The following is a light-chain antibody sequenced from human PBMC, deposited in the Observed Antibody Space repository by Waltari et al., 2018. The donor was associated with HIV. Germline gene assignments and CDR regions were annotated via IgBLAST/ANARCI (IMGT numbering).Light chain of an antibody. V-gene: IGLV3-10*01. CDR3: YSPDNSGHPRV. CDR1: ALPKKY. Sequence: SYELTQPPSVAVSPGQTARITCTGDALPKKYASWYQQKSGQAPVLVIYEDSKRPSGFPAGFSGSSSGTPATLTIGGAQLGDEADYYCYSPDNSGHPRVFGTGTTLPVL. CDR2: EDS. J-gene: IGLJ2*01.